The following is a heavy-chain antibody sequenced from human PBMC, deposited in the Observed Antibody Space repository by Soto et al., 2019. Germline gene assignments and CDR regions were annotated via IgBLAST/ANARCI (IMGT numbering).Heavy chain of an antibody. CDR2: MYYGGNT. CDR3: ATGRGGYATPY. J-gene: IGHJ4*02. Sequence: QVQLEESGPGLVKPSETLSLACSVSGASVTTSYWNWIRQPPGKTLEWIGHMYYGGNTDYNPSLKGRVSFSVDTSKNQFSLNLTSLTAAHTAVYYCATGRGGYATPYWGQGILVVVSS. V-gene: IGHV4-59*02. CDR1: GASVTTSY. D-gene: IGHD5-12*01.